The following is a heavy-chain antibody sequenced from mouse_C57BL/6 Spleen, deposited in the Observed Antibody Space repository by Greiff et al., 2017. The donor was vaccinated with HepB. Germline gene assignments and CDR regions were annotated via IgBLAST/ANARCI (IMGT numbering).Heavy chain of an antibody. CDR3: AREDSNYGVLDY. CDR1: GYTFTDYY. CDR2: INPNNGGT. J-gene: IGHJ2*01. D-gene: IGHD2-5*01. Sequence: EVQLQQSGPELVKPGASVKISCKASGYTFTDYYMNWVKQSHGKSLEWIGDINPNNGGTSYNQKFKGKATLTVDKSSSTAYMELRSLTSEDSAVYYCAREDSNYGVLDYWGQGTTLTVSS. V-gene: IGHV1-26*01.